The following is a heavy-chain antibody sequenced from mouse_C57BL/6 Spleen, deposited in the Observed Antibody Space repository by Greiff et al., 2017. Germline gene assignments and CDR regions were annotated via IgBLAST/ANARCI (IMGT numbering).Heavy chain of an antibody. Sequence: EVQLVESGGDLVKPGGSLKLSCAASGFTFSSSGMSWVRQTPDKRLEWVATISSGGSYTYYPDSVKGRFTISRDNAKNTLYLQMSSLKSEDTAMYYCARHPSDGYYVYLDYWGQGTTLTVSS. CDR1: GFTFSSSG. D-gene: IGHD2-3*01. J-gene: IGHJ2*01. CDR3: ARHPSDGYYVYLDY. CDR2: ISSGGSYT. V-gene: IGHV5-6*01.